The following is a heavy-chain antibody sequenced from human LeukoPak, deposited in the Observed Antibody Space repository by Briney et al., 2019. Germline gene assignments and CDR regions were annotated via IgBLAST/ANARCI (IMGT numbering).Heavy chain of an antibody. V-gene: IGHV1-8*01. D-gene: IGHD6-19*01. CDR3: TRGAVAGNGYGY. Sequence: ASVKVSCKASGYTFTSYDINWVRQATGQGLEWMGWMNPNSGNTGYAQKFQDRLTFTRDTPAATAYMELRNLQSEDTAIYYCTRGAVAGNGYGYWGQGTLVTVSS. CDR2: MNPNSGNT. J-gene: IGHJ4*02. CDR1: GYTFTSYD.